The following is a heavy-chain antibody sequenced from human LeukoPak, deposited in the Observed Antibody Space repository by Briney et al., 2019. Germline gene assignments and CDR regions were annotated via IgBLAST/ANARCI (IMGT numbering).Heavy chain of an antibody. CDR2: IYPGDSDT. D-gene: IGHD5-18*01. Sequence: GESLKISCKGSGYSLTSYWIGWVRQVPGKGLEWMGIIYPGDSDTRYSPSFQGQVTISADKSISTAYLQWSSLKASDTAMYYCARYSYSLGFDYWGQGTLVTVSS. CDR1: GYSLTSYW. V-gene: IGHV5-51*01. J-gene: IGHJ4*02. CDR3: ARYSYSLGFDY.